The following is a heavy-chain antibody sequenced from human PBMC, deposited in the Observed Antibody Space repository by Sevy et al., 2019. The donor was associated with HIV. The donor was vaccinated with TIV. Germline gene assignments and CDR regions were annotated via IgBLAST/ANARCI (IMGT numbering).Heavy chain of an antibody. CDR3: ARQGLSDSYWNYAY. Sequence: GGSLRLSCVASGFTFSSYSMNWLRQAPGKGLEWVAYIDSSSRTIYYADSVKGRFTISRENAKNSLYLQMNSLRAEDTSVYYCARQGLSDSYWNYAYWGQGTLVTVSS. V-gene: IGHV3-48*01. CDR2: IDSSSRTI. J-gene: IGHJ4*02. D-gene: IGHD1-7*01. CDR1: GFTFSSYS.